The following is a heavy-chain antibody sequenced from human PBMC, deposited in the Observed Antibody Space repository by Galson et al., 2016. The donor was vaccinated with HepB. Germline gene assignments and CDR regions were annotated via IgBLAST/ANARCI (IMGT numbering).Heavy chain of an antibody. D-gene: IGHD3-9*01. Sequence: SLRLSCAASGFSFSYHVMNWVRQAPGKGLEWVSYISDSGIYYADSVRGRFTISRDNAKATLYLQMDSLRDEDTALYFCARGGLRYWLDLWGQGTQVTVSS. CDR2: ISDSGI. J-gene: IGHJ4*02. V-gene: IGHV3-48*02. CDR1: GFSFSYHV. CDR3: ARGGLRYWLDL.